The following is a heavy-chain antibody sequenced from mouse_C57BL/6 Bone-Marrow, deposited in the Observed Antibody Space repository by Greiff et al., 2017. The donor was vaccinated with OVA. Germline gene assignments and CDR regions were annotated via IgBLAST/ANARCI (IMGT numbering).Heavy chain of an antibody. CDR2: IDPSDSGT. V-gene: IGHV1-52*01. CDR1: GYTFTSYW. CDR3: AREGYRFAY. D-gene: IGHD2-2*01. J-gene: IGHJ3*01. Sequence: VQLQQSGAELVRPGSSVKLSCKASGYTFTSYWMHWVKQRPIQGLEWIGNIDPSDSGTHYNQKFKDKATLTVDKSSSTAYMQLSSLTSEDSAVYYCAREGYRFAYWGQGTLVTVSA.